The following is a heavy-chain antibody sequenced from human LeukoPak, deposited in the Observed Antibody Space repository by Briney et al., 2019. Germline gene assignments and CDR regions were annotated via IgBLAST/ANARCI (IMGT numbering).Heavy chain of an antibody. J-gene: IGHJ3*01. V-gene: IGHV4-4*07. CDR2: IYTSGST. D-gene: IGHD3-3*01. CDR3: ARGGFLEWPRYDAFDF. CDR1: GGSISSYY. Sequence: SETLSLTCTVSGGSISSYYWSWIRQPAGKGLEWIGRIYTSGSTNYNPSLKSRVTISVDTSKNQFSLKLSSVTAADTAVYYCARGGFLEWPRYDAFDFWGQGTMVTVSS.